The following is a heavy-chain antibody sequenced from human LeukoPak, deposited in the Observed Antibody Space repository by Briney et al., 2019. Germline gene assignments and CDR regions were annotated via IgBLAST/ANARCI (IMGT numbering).Heavy chain of an antibody. D-gene: IGHD6-19*01. V-gene: IGHV3-74*01. CDR3: ARDLFFSDAGYSSGWRAEYFHH. J-gene: IGHJ1*01. CDR1: GFTFSGHW. Sequence: GGSLRLSCAASGFTFSGHWMHWVRQAPGKGLVWVSRINGAGSSTSYADSVKGRFTVSRDNAKNTLNLQMNSLRAEDTAVYYCARDLFFSDAGYSSGWRAEYFHHWGQGTLVTVSS. CDR2: INGAGSST.